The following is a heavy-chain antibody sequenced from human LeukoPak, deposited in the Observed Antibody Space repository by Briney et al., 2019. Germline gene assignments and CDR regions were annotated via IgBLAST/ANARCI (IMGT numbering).Heavy chain of an antibody. V-gene: IGHV1-2*02. CDR1: GYTFTGYY. CDR3: AKDPNLGYYDSSGYYYVSKYFDY. Sequence: GASVKVSCKASGYTFTGYYMHWVRQAPGQGLEWMGWINPNSGGTNYAQKFQGRVTMTRDTSISTAYMELSRLRAEDTAVYYCAKDPNLGYYDSSGYYYVSKYFDYWGQGTLVTVSS. D-gene: IGHD3-22*01. J-gene: IGHJ4*02. CDR2: INPNSGGT.